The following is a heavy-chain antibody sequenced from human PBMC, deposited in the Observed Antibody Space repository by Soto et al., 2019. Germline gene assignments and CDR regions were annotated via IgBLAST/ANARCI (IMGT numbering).Heavy chain of an antibody. D-gene: IGHD2-15*01. CDR2: VYYSGGA. CDR1: GVSIHNSHSF. J-gene: IGHJ5*01. Sequence: SETLSLTCAVSGVSIHNSHSFLAWIRQPPGKGLEFIGSVYYSGGANYNPSLKSRVTISVDTSKNQLSLRVNSVTAADTAVYYCGRVVEGATRHTDFDSWGQGTLVTVSS. CDR3: GRVVEGATRHTDFDS. V-gene: IGHV4-39*01.